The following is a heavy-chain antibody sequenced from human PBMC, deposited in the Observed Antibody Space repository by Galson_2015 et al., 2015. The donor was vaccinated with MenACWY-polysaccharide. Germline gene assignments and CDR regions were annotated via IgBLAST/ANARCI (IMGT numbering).Heavy chain of an antibody. CDR1: GYTFTTYD. CDR3: ARGIRRTTVWFGP. CDR2: MNPNSGNT. Sequence: SVKVSCRASGYTFTTYDINWVRQATGQGLERMGWMNPNSGNTGYAQKFQGRVTMTRNTSISIAYMELSSLRSEDTAVYYCARGIRRTTVWFGPWGQGTLVTVSS. D-gene: IGHD1-1*01. V-gene: IGHV1-8*01. J-gene: IGHJ5*02.